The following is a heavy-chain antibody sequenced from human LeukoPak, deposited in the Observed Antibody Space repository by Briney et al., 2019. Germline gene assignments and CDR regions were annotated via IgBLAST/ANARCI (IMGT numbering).Heavy chain of an antibody. D-gene: IGHD3/OR15-3a*01. CDR2: ICPDGRQK. V-gene: IGHV3-30*02. J-gene: IGHJ4*02. CDR1: GFTFSTFG. Sequence: GESLRLSCAATGFTFSTFGMSWIRQPPYKGLEWVAFICPDGRQKYYGDSVKGRFTISRDNSKNTLYLEMDSLRPDDTAFYYCGKDSSGRFSDWLFPDQWGQVTLVTVS. CDR3: GKDSSGRFSDWLFPDQ.